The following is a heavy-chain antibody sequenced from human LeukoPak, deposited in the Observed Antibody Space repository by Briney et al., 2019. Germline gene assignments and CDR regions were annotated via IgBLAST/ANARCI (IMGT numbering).Heavy chain of an antibody. CDR3: ARSYHGDYGPYYYYGMDV. V-gene: IGHV1-2*02. CDR2: INPNSGGT. D-gene: IGHD4-17*01. CDR1: GYTFTSYD. J-gene: IGHJ6*02. Sequence: ASVKVSCKASGYTFTSYDINWVRQATGQGLEWMGWINPNSGGTNYAQKFQGRVTMTRDTSISTAYMELSRLRSDDTAVYYCARSYHGDYGPYYYYGMDVWGQGTTVTVSS.